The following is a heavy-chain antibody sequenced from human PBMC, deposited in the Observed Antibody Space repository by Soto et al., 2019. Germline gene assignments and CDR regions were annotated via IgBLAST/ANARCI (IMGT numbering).Heavy chain of an antibody. V-gene: IGHV3-23*01. J-gene: IGHJ5*02. CDR2: ISIGGDKT. D-gene: IGHD1-26*01. Sequence: EVQLLESGGDLIQPGGSLRLSCAASGFTFSSNSFTWVRQAPGKGLEYVSGISIGGDKTWHADSVKGRFTVSRDNSKNTVYLQMNSLRVDDTAVYYCVKWDGHGDHWGQGTLVTVSS. CDR1: GFTFSSNS. CDR3: VKWDGHGDH.